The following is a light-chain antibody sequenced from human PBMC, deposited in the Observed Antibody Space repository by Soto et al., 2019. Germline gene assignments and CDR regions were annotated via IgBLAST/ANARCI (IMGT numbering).Light chain of an antibody. V-gene: IGKV3-15*01. J-gene: IGKJ5*01. CDR1: QSISSD. CDR3: QQYYDWPIT. CDR2: GAS. Sequence: VMTQALATLSVSPGERATLSCRASQSISSDLAWYQQKPGQAPRLLIYGASTMATGIPARFSGSGSGTEFTLTVSSLQSEDFAVYYCQQYYDWPITFGQGTRLDIK.